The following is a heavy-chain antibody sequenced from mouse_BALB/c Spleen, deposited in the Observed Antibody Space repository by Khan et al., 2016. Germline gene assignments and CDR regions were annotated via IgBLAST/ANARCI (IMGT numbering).Heavy chain of an antibody. V-gene: IGHV3-2*02. D-gene: IGHD1-2*01. CDR2: IGYSGST. CDR3: ALLRLAY. J-gene: IGHJ3*01. Sequence: EVQLQESGPGLVKPSQSLSLTCTVTGYSITCDYAWNWIRQFPGNKLEWMGYIGYSGSTSYNPSLKSRISITRDSSKNQFFLQLNSVTTEDTATYYCALLRLAYWGQGTLVTVS. CDR1: GYSITCDYA.